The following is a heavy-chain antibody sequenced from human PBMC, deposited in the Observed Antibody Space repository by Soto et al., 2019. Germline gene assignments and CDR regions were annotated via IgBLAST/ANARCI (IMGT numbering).Heavy chain of an antibody. Sequence: SETLSLTCTVSGGSISSYYWSWIRQPAGKGLEWIGRIYTSGSTNYNPSLKSRVTMSVDTSKNQFSLKLSSVTAADTAVYYCAREGDEYSSSWYFDYWGQGTLVTVSS. V-gene: IGHV4-4*07. CDR2: IYTSGST. CDR1: GGSISSYY. CDR3: AREGDEYSSSWYFDY. J-gene: IGHJ4*02. D-gene: IGHD6-13*01.